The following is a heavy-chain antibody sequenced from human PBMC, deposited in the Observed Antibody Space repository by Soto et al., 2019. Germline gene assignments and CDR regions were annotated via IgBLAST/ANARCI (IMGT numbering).Heavy chain of an antibody. J-gene: IGHJ4*02. Sequence: QVQLVESGGGVVQPGRSLRLSCAASGFTFSSYAMHWVRQAPGKGLEWVAVISYDGSNKYYADSVKGRFTISRDNSKNTLYLQMNSLRAEDTAVYYCASDWNSYGYFDYWGQGTLVTVSS. CDR1: GFTFSSYA. D-gene: IGHD5-18*01. V-gene: IGHV3-30-3*01. CDR3: ASDWNSYGYFDY. CDR2: ISYDGSNK.